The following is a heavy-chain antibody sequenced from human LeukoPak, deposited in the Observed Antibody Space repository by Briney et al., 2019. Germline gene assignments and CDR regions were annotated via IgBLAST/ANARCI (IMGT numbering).Heavy chain of an antibody. D-gene: IGHD1-1*01. J-gene: IGHJ4*02. CDR1: GGSIDNYY. Sequence: SETLSLTCTVSGGSIDNYYWSWVRQPPGEGLEWIAYIYYSGSTNYNPSLKSRVTISVDTSKNQFSLKLSSVTAADTAVYYCARGGNWYYFDYWGQGTLVTVSS. V-gene: IGHV4-59*01. CDR3: ARGGNWYYFDY. CDR2: IYYSGST.